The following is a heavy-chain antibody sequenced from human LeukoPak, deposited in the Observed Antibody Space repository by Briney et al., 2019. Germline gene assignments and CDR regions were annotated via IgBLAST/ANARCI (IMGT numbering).Heavy chain of an antibody. CDR1: GFSFSAAW. CDR2: IKNDGSDK. Sequence: PGGSLRLSCEASGFSFSAAWMTWVRQAPGKGLEWVATIKNDGSDKYYVDSVKGRFTLSRDNAKNSVYLQMNSLRAEDTALYYCAKDISGYWSAFDYWGQGTLVTVSS. J-gene: IGHJ4*02. D-gene: IGHD3-22*01. CDR3: AKDISGYWSAFDY. V-gene: IGHV3-7*03.